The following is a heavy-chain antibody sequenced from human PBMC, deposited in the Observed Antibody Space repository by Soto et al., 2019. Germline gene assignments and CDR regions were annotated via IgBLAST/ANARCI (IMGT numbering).Heavy chain of an antibody. Sequence: QVQLVQSGAEVKKPGASVKVSCKASGYTFTSYDINWVRQATGQGLEWMGWMNPNSGNTGYAQKFQGRGTMTRNTSISTAYMALSSLRSEDTAVYYCARERSAAGTGWFDHWGQGTLVTVSS. J-gene: IGHJ5*02. CDR1: GYTFTSYD. CDR2: MNPNSGNT. CDR3: ARERSAAGTGWFDH. V-gene: IGHV1-8*01. D-gene: IGHD6-13*01.